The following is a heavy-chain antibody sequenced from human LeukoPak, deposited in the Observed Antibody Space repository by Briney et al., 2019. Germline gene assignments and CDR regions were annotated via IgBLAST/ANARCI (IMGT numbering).Heavy chain of an antibody. V-gene: IGHV4-31*03. Sequence: SQTLSLTCTVSGGSISSGGYYWSWIRQHPGKGLEWIGYIYYSGSTYYNPSLKSRVTISVDTSKNQFSLKLSSVTAADTAVYYCARVSSVLRYFDWSCFDYWGQGTLVTVSS. CDR1: GGSISSGGYY. D-gene: IGHD3-9*01. CDR2: IYYSGST. J-gene: IGHJ4*02. CDR3: ARVSSVLRYFDWSCFDY.